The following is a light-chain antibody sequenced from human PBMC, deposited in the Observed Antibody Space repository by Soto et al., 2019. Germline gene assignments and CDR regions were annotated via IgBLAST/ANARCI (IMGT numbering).Light chain of an antibody. J-gene: IGKJ4*01. CDR2: DAS. CDR1: QSVSSY. V-gene: IGKV3-11*01. CDR3: QQRSNWPLSLT. Sequence: EIVLTQSPATLSLSPGERATLTCRASQSVSSYLAWYQQKPGQAPRILIYDASNRATGIPARFSGSGSGTDVTLTIISLEPDDFAVYYCQQRSNWPLSLTFGGGTKVEIK.